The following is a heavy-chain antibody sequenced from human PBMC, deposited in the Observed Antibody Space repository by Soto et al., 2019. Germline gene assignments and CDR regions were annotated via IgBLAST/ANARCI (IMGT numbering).Heavy chain of an antibody. Sequence: SQTLSLTCAISGDSVSSNHATLDWIRQSPSRGLEWLGRTYYRSKWYYDYALSVKSRITINPDTSNNQLSLQLNSVTPDDTAVYYCVRGYSNRGGYGMDVWGQGTTVTVSS. CDR1: GDSVSSNHAT. CDR3: VRGYSNRGGYGMDV. V-gene: IGHV6-1*01. D-gene: IGHD6-13*01. CDR2: TYYRSKWYY. J-gene: IGHJ6*02.